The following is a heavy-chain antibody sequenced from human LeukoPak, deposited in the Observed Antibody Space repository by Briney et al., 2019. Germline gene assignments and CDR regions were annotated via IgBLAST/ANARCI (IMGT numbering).Heavy chain of an antibody. CDR1: GGSFGGYY. V-gene: IGHV4-34*01. Sequence: SETLSLTCAVYGGSFGGYYWSWIRQPPGKGLEWIGEINHSGSTNYKSSLKSRVTTSVDTSKNQFSLKLSSVTAADTAVYYCARTNNVFYYFDYWGQGTLVTVSS. CDR2: INHSGST. J-gene: IGHJ4*02. CDR3: ARTNNVFYYFDY. D-gene: IGHD2/OR15-2a*01.